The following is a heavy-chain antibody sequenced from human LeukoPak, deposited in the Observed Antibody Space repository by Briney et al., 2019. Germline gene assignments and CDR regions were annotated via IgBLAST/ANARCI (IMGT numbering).Heavy chain of an antibody. D-gene: IGHD3-16*02. CDR1: GFTFSSYN. J-gene: IGHJ6*03. CDR3: ARVIGFRGYMDV. CDR2: ISSSSSYI. Sequence: GGSLRLSCAASGFTFSSYNMNWVRQAPGTGLEWVSYISSSSSYIYYADSVKGRFTISRDNAKNSLYLQMNSLRAEDTAVYYCARVIGFRGYMDVWGKGTTVTVSS. V-gene: IGHV3-21*01.